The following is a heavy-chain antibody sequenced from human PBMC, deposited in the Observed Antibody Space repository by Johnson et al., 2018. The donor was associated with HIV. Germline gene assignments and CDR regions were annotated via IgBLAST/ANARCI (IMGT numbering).Heavy chain of an antibody. D-gene: IGHD6-13*01. J-gene: IGHJ3*02. CDR3: AGYSSSWYDAFDI. CDR1: GFTFSSYA. Sequence: QVQLVESGGGVVQPGRSLRLSCAASGFTFSSYAMHWVRQAPAKGLEWVAVISYDGSNKYYADSVKGRFTISRDNAKNSLYLQMNSLRAEDTALYYCAGYSSSWYDAFDIWGQGTMVTVSS. V-gene: IGHV3-30-3*01. CDR2: ISYDGSNK.